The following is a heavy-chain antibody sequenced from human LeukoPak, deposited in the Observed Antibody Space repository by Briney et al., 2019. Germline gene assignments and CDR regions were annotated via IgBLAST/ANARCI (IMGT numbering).Heavy chain of an antibody. V-gene: IGHV3-30*18. Sequence: GGSLRLSCAASGFSFSDYYMDWVRQAPGKGLEWVAVISYDGSNKYYADSVKGRFTISRDNSKNTLYLQMNSLRAEDTAVYYCAKDARPARGYSGYALDYWGQGTLVTVSS. CDR2: ISYDGSNK. D-gene: IGHD5-12*01. J-gene: IGHJ4*02. CDR1: GFSFSDYY. CDR3: AKDARPARGYSGYALDY.